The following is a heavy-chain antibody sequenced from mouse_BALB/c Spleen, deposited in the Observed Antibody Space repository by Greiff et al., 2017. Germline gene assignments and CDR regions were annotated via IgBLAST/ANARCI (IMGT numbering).Heavy chain of an antibody. CDR3: AREDDGYYWYFDV. CDR2: INPSSGYT. J-gene: IGHJ1*01. CDR1: GYTFTSYT. Sequence: QVQLKESGAELARPGASVKMSCKASGYTFTSYTMHWVKQRPGQGLEWIGYINPSSGYTNYNQKFKDKATLTADKSSSTAYMQLSSLTSEDSAVYYCAREDDGYYWYFDVWGAGTTVTVSS. D-gene: IGHD2-3*01. V-gene: IGHV1-4*01.